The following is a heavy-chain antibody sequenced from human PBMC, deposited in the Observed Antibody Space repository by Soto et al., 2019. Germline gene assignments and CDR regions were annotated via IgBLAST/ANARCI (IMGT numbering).Heavy chain of an antibody. CDR2: IIPILGIA. CDR1: GGTFSSYT. CDR3: ARSAVVTDAFDI. J-gene: IGHJ3*02. Sequence: SVKVSCKASGGTFSSYTISWVRQAPGQGLEWMGRIIPILGIANYAQKFQGRVTITADKSTSTAYMELSSLRSEDTAVYYCARSAVVTDAFDIWGQGTMVTVSS. D-gene: IGHD3-22*01. V-gene: IGHV1-69*02.